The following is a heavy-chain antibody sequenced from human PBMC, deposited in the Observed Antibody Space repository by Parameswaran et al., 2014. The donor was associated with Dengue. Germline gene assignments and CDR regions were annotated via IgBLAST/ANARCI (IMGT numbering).Heavy chain of an antibody. V-gene: IGHV3-11*04. CDR3: AREGFGILTGYYTHAFDI. Sequence: VRQAPGKGLEWVSYISSSGSTIYYADSVKGRFTISRDNAKNSLYLQMNSLRAEDTAVYYCAREGFGILTGYYTHAFDIWGQGTMVTVSS. J-gene: IGHJ3*02. D-gene: IGHD3-9*01. CDR2: ISSSGSTI.